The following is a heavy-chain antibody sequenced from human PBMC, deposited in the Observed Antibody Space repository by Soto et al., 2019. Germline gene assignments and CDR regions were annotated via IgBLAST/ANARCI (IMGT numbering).Heavy chain of an antibody. CDR2: ISYDGSNK. Sequence: LILSCAASGFTFSSYSMHWVRHARGKGLELVAVISYDGSNKYYADSVKGRFTISRDNSKNTLYLQMNSLRAEDTAVYYCARDGERSGCYGMDVWGQGTTVTVSS. J-gene: IGHJ6*02. D-gene: IGHD1-26*01. CDR1: GFTFSSYS. CDR3: ARDGERSGCYGMDV. V-gene: IGHV3-30-3*01.